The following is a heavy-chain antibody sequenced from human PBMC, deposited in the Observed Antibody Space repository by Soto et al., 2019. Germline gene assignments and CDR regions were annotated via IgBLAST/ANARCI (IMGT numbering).Heavy chain of an antibody. CDR2: LSGSGGST. Sequence: EVQLLESGGGLVQPGGSLSLSCAASGFTFSNYAMSWVRQAPGKGLEWVSTLSGSGGSTYYADSVKGRFTTSRDNSKNTLYLQMNSLRAEDTAVYYCAKYTVPVATPWFDPWGQGTLVTVSS. D-gene: IGHD2-2*01. CDR3: AKYTVPVATPWFDP. J-gene: IGHJ5*02. CDR1: GFTFSNYA. V-gene: IGHV3-23*01.